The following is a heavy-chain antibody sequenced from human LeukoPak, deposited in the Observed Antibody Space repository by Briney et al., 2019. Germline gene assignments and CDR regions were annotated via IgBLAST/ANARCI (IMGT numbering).Heavy chain of an antibody. V-gene: IGHV4-59*08. D-gene: IGHD1/OR15-1a*01. CDR1: GDSVSNYY. Sequence: SETLSLTCTVSGDSVSNYYWSWLRQPPGKRLEWIGHSSYSGSTKYNPSLNSRVTLLVDTSKNQLSLKLSSVTAADTAVYYCARHVGNTLYFLDYWGQGILVTVSS. CDR2: SSYSGST. CDR3: ARHVGNTLYFLDY. J-gene: IGHJ4*02.